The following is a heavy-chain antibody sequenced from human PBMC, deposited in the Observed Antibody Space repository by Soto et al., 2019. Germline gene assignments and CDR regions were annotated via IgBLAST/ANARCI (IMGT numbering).Heavy chain of an antibody. D-gene: IGHD6-13*01. J-gene: IGHJ3*02. CDR1: GFTFNSYG. Sequence: GGSLRLSCAASGFTFNSYGIHWARQAPGQGLEWVAGVSYDGSKQYYTDSVRGRFTISRDNSENSLYLQMNYLRAEDTAMYYCASGQQIRMADIWGQGTMVTVS. V-gene: IGHV3-30*03. CDR2: VSYDGSKQ. CDR3: ASGQQIRMADI.